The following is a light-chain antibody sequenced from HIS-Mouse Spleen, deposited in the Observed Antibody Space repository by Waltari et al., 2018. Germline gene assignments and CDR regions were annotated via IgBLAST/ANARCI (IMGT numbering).Light chain of an antibody. CDR2: KDS. Sequence: SYELTQPPSVSVSPGQTARITCSGDALPKQYAYRYQQKPGQAPVLVIYKDSERPSGIPERFSGSSSGTTVTLTISGVQAEDEADYYCQSADSSGTGWVFGGGTKLTVL. J-gene: IGLJ3*02. CDR3: QSADSSGTGWV. CDR1: ALPKQY. V-gene: IGLV3-25*03.